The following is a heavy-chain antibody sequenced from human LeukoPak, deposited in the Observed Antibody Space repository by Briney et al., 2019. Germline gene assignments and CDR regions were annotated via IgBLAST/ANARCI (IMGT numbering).Heavy chain of an antibody. Sequence: GGSLRLSCAASGLSFSFYAMSWVRQAPGKGLEWVSSISGGGAGTYYADSVRGRFTISRDNSKNTLYLQMNSLRAEDTALYYCAKDVGKWESLHFFDYWGQGTLVTVSS. D-gene: IGHD1-26*01. J-gene: IGHJ4*02. CDR3: AKDVGKWESLHFFDY. CDR2: ISGGGAGT. CDR1: GLSFSFYA. V-gene: IGHV3-23*01.